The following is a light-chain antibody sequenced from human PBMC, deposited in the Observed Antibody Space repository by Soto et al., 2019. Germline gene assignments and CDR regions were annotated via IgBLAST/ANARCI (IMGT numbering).Light chain of an antibody. Sequence: QSVLTQPASVSGSPGQSITTSCTGTSSDVGGYNYVSWYQHHPGKAPKRMIHDVSNRPSGVSNRFSGSKSGNTASLTISGLQAEDEADYYCSSYIPNNSTYVFGTGTRSPS. CDR3: SSYIPNNSTYV. CDR1: SSDVGGYNY. CDR2: DVS. J-gene: IGLJ1*01. V-gene: IGLV2-14*03.